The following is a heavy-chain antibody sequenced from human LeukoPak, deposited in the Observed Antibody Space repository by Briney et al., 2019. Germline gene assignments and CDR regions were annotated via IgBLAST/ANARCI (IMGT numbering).Heavy chain of an antibody. J-gene: IGHJ4*02. Sequence: PSETLSLTCAVYGGSFSGYYWSWIRQPPGKGLEWIGEINHSGSTNYNPSLKSRVTISVDTSKNQFSLKLSSVTAADTAVYYCAREFGHSSSWPFDYWGQGTLVTVSS. CDR2: INHSGST. CDR3: AREFGHSSSWPFDY. CDR1: GGSFSGYY. V-gene: IGHV4-34*01. D-gene: IGHD6-13*01.